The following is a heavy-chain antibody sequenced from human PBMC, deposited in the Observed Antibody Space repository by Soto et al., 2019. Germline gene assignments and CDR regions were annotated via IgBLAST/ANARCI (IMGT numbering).Heavy chain of an antibody. D-gene: IGHD1-26*01. CDR2: ISGSGSPT. J-gene: IGHJ6*02. V-gene: IGHV3-23*01. Sequence: EVQLLESGGGLGQPGGSLRLSCAASGFSFSSYAMTCVRQAPGRGLQWVSAISGSGSPTYYADSVKGRFTISRDNSKNTLYLQMNSLRADDTAVYYCARDMSGGNYNYYYGMDVWGQGTTVTVSS. CDR1: GFSFSSYA. CDR3: ARDMSGGNYNYYYGMDV.